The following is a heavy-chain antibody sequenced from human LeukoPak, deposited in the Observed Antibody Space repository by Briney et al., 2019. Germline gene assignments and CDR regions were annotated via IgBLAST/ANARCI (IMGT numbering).Heavy chain of an antibody. CDR1: GFTVSSNY. Sequence: GGSLRLSCAASGFTVSSNYMTWVRQAPGKGLEWVSVIYKNAITYYADTVKGRFTISRDNSKNMLYLQMNSLRAGDTAVYYCARSLRVRGVPDYMDFWGKGTTVIISS. V-gene: IGHV3-53*01. D-gene: IGHD3-10*01. CDR3: ARSLRVRGVPDYMDF. CDR2: IYKNAIT. J-gene: IGHJ6*03.